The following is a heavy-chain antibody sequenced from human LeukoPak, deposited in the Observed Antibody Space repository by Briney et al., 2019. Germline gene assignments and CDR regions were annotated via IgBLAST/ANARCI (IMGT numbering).Heavy chain of an antibody. D-gene: IGHD6-13*01. CDR2: ISSSSSTI. Sequence: GGSLRLSCAASGFTFSSYSMNWVRQAPGKGLEWVSYISSSSSTIYYADSVKGRFTISRDNAKNSLYLQMNSLRAEDTAVYYCARGKVCGVAAAGTAGYYYYYYMDVWGKGTTVTVSS. CDR3: ARGKVCGVAAAGTAGYYYYYYMDV. V-gene: IGHV3-48*04. J-gene: IGHJ6*03. CDR1: GFTFSSYS.